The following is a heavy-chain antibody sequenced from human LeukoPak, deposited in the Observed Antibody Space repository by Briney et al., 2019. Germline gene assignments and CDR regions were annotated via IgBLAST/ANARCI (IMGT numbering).Heavy chain of an antibody. V-gene: IGHV4-39*07. J-gene: IGHJ6*03. Sequence: PWGVLRLSCAASGFTFSSYSMNWVRPPPGKGLEGIGSIYYSGSTYYNPSLKSRVTISVDTSKNQFSLKLSSVTAADTAVYYCARDGRGLGFYYYYMDVWGKGTTVTVSS. CDR2: IYYSGST. CDR3: ARDGRGLGFYYYYMDV. CDR1: GFTFSSYS.